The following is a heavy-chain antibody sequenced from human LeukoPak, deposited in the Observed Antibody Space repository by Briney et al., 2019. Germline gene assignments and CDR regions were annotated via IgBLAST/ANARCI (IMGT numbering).Heavy chain of an antibody. CDR2: ISAYNGNT. D-gene: IGHD3-10*01. CDR3: AREVVRGVPTIDYFDY. V-gene: IGHV1-18*01. J-gene: IGHJ4*02. CDR1: GYTFTSYG. Sequence: ASVKVSCKASGYTFTSYGISWVRQAPGQGLERMGWISAYNGNTNYAQRLQGRVTMTTDTSTSTAYMELRSLRSDDTAVYYCAREVVRGVPTIDYFDYWGQGTLVTVSS.